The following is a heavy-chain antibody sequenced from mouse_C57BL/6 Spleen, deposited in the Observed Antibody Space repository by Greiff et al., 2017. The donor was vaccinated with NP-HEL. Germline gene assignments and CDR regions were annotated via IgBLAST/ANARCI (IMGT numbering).Heavy chain of an antibody. V-gene: IGHV1-59*01. CDR1: GYTFTSYW. J-gene: IGHJ2*02. CDR3: GRDDYDGGGAYC. D-gene: IGHD2-4*01. Sequence: VQLQQPGAELVRPGTSVKLSCKASGYTFTSYWMHWVKQRPGQGLEWIGVIDPSDSYTNYNQKFKGKATLTVDTSSSTAYMQLSSLTSEDSAVYYCGRDDYDGGGAYCWGQGTSLTVSS. CDR2: IDPSDSYT.